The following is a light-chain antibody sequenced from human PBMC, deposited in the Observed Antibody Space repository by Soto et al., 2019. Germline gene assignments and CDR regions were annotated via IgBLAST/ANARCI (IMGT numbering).Light chain of an antibody. J-gene: IGLJ1*01. V-gene: IGLV2-14*01. Sequence: SVLTQPASVSGSPGQSITISCTGTSSDVGTYNYVSCYQQHPGKAPKVMIYEVTYRPSGVSNRFSGSKSGNTASLTISGLQAEDEAEYYCSSYTGSSTLYVFGTGTKVTVL. CDR3: SSYTGSSTLYV. CDR2: EVT. CDR1: SSDVGTYNY.